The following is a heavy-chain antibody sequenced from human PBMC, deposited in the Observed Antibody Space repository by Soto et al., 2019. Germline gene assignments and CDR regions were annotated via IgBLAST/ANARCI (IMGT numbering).Heavy chain of an antibody. CDR2: ISFDGGDE. Sequence: VQLVESGGGVGQPGMSRRLSCAASGFDFRNHAMHWVRQPPGKGPEWLATISFDGGDEFYADSVKGRFTISRDNSKSTLSLQMNSLRLEDTAVYYCVIFCGGDCYNYWGQGTLVTVSS. CDR1: GFDFRNHA. J-gene: IGHJ4*02. CDR3: VIFCGGDCYNY. V-gene: IGHV3-30-3*01. D-gene: IGHD2-21*02.